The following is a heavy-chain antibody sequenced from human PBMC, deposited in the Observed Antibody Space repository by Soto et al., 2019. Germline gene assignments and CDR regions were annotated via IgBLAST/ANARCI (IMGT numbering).Heavy chain of an antibody. CDR3: ARAPSVTTTFKYYYYYMDV. V-gene: IGHV3-48*01. D-gene: IGHD4-17*01. J-gene: IGHJ6*03. CDR2: ISSSSSTI. Sequence: GGSLRLSCAASGFTFSSYSMNWVRQAPGKGLEWVSYISSSSSTIYYADSVKGRFTISRDNAKNSLYLQMNSLRAEDTAVYYCARAPSVTTTFKYYYYYMDVWGKGTTVTVSS. CDR1: GFTFSSYS.